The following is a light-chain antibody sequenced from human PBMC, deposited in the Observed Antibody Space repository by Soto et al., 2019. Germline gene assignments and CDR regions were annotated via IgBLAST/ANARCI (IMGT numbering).Light chain of an antibody. Sequence: EIVMTQSPATLSVSPGERATLSCRASQSVSTSLAWYQQKPGQAPRLLIYDASTRATGIPARFSGSGSGTEFTLTIGSLQSEDFAVYYCQQRSNWPPITFGQGTRLEIK. CDR3: QQRSNWPPIT. J-gene: IGKJ5*01. V-gene: IGKV3-15*01. CDR1: QSVSTS. CDR2: DAS.